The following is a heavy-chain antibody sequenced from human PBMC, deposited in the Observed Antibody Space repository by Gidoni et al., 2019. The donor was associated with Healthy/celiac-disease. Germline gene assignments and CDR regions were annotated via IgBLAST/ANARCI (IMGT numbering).Heavy chain of an antibody. CDR1: GFTFSSYA. D-gene: IGHD3-9*01. Sequence: EVQLVESGGGLVQPGGSLRLSCSASGFTFSSYAMHWVRQAPGKGLEYVSAISSNGGSTYYADSVKGRFTISRDNSKNTLYLQMSSLRAEDTAVYYCVKEGAYYDILTGPPDLFDYWGQGTLVTVSS. V-gene: IGHV3-64D*06. CDR3: VKEGAYYDILTGPPDLFDY. CDR2: ISSNGGST. J-gene: IGHJ4*02.